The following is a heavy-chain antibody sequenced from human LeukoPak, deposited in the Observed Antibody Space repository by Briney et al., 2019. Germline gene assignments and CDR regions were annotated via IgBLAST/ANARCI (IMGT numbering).Heavy chain of an antibody. CDR3: ARVVTIFGVVINDDY. J-gene: IGHJ4*02. D-gene: IGHD3-3*01. CDR2: INPNSGGT. Sequence: ASVKVSCKASGYTFTGYYMHWVRQAPGQGLEWMGWINPNSGGTNYAQKLQGRVTMTRDTSISTAYMELSRLRSDDTAVYYCARVVTIFGVVINDDYWGQGTLVTVSS. V-gene: IGHV1-2*02. CDR1: GYTFTGYY.